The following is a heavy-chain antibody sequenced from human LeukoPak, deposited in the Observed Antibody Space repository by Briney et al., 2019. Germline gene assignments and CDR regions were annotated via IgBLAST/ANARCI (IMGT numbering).Heavy chain of an antibody. D-gene: IGHD1-26*01. J-gene: IGHJ4*02. V-gene: IGHV4-34*01. Sequence: KPSETLSLTCAVYGGSFSGYYWSWIRQPPGKGLEWIGEINHSGSTNHNPSLKSRVTISVDTSKNQFSLKLSSVTAADTAVYYCAQSGSYPDYFDYWGQGTLVTVSS. CDR2: INHSGST. CDR1: GGSFSGYY. CDR3: AQSGSYPDYFDY.